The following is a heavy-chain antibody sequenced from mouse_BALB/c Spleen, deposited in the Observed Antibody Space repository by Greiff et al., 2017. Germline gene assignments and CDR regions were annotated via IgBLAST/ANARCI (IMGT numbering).Heavy chain of an antibody. D-gene: IGHD2-4*01. CDR2: ISSGGSYT. CDR1: GFTFSSYG. CDR3: ARRGDYDGYAMDY. V-gene: IGHV5-6*02. J-gene: IGHJ4*01. Sequence: EVKLVESGGDLVKPGGSLKLSCAASGFTFSSYGMSWVRQTPDKRLEWVATISSGGSYTYYPDSVKGRFTISRDNAKNTLYLQMSSLKSEDTAMYYCARRGDYDGYAMDYWGKGTSVTVSS.